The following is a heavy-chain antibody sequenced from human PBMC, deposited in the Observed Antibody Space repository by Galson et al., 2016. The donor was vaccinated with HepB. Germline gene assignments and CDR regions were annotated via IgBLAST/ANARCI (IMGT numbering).Heavy chain of an antibody. V-gene: IGHV3-23*01. J-gene: IGHJ4*02. CDR3: AKAPYNWNYLLFDY. CDR2: ISGSGGNT. Sequence: SLRLSCAASGFTFSSYAMSWVRQAPGKGLEWVSGISGSGGNTYYADSVKGRFTISRDNAKNTLYLQMNSLRAEDTAVYYGAKAPYNWNYLLFDYWGQGTLVTVSS. D-gene: IGHD1-7*01. CDR1: GFTFSSYA.